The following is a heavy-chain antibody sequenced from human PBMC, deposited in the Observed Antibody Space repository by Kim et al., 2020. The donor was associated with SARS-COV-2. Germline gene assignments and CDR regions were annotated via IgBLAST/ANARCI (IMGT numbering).Heavy chain of an antibody. J-gene: IGHJ6*01. CDR1: GLTFRNSA. D-gene: IGHD6-19*01. CDR2: ISYDGTNK. V-gene: IGHV3-30-3*01. Sequence: GGSLRLSCAASGLTFRNSALQWVRQAPGKGPEWVSGISYDGTNKYYADSVRGRFTISRDNAKETLYLQMNSLRIDDTALYYCATGRAQWLGPRDFLVMDV. CDR3: ATGRAQWLGPRDFLVMDV.